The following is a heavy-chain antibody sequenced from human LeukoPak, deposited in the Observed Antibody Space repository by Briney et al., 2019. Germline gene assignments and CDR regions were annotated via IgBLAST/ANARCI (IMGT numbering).Heavy chain of an antibody. D-gene: IGHD5-18*01. CDR1: GFSVGNHA. J-gene: IGHJ6*02. Sequence: GGSLRLSCKGSGFSVGNHAMSWVRQAPGQGLEWVGFIRSNAYRGTTEYAASVKGRFTISRDDSNNIAYLQMNSLKTEDTAVYYCSRGPIELWVHNGMDVWGQGTTVTVSS. V-gene: IGHV3-49*04. CDR3: SRGPIELWVHNGMDV. CDR2: IRSNAYRGTT.